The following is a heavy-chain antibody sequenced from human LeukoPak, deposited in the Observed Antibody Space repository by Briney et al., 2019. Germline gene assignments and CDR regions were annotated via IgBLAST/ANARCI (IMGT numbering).Heavy chain of an antibody. Sequence: GGSLRLSCAASGFTFSDFAMSWVRLAPGQGLKWVSTISNAGGSTNFADSVRGRFTISRDNSKNMLYLQMNRLRAEDTALYYCTKDGLRGYDFDYWGQGALVTVSS. CDR1: GFTFSDFA. CDR3: TKDGLRGYDFDY. CDR2: ISNAGGST. J-gene: IGHJ4*02. D-gene: IGHD5-12*01. V-gene: IGHV3-23*01.